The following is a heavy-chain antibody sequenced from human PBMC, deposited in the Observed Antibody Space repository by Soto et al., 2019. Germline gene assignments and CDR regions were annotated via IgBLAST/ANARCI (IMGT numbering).Heavy chain of an antibody. J-gene: IGHJ6*02. V-gene: IGHV1-69*12. CDR2: IIPIFGTA. D-gene: IGHD3-22*01. Sequence: QVQLVQSGAEVKKPGSSVKVSCKASGGTFSSYPITWVRQAPGQGLEWMGGIIPIFGTANYAQKFQGRVTITADESTSTAYMELSSLRSEDTAVYYCATEGDGSGSYYYGMDVWGQGTTVTVSS. CDR1: GGTFSSYP. CDR3: ATEGDGSGSYYYGMDV.